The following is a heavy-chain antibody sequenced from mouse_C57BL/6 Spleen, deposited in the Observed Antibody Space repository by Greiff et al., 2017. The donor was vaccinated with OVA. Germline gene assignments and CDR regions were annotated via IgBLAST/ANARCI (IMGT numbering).Heavy chain of an antibody. J-gene: IGHJ1*03. D-gene: IGHD2-13*01. CDR2: INPSNGGT. CDR3: ASDSGYWYFDV. V-gene: IGHV1-53*01. Sequence: QVQLQQPGTDLVKPGASVKLSCKASGYTFTSYWMHWVKQRPGQGLEWIGNINPSNGGTNYNEKFKSKATLTVDKSSSTAYMQLSSLTSEDSAVDYCASDSGYWYFDVWGTGTTVTVSS. CDR1: GYTFTSYW.